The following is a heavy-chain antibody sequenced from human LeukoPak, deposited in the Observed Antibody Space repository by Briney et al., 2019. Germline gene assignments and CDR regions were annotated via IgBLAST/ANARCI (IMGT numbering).Heavy chain of an antibody. CDR3: AKDHLRYYYDSSGPFDY. CDR1: GFTFSSYG. Sequence: GGSLRLSCAASGFTFSSYGMHWVRQAPGKGLEWVAFIRYDGSNKYYADSVKGRFTISRDNSKNTLYLQMNSLRAEDTAVYYCAKDHLRYYYDSSGPFDYWGQGTLVTVSS. V-gene: IGHV3-30*02. J-gene: IGHJ4*02. CDR2: IRYDGSNK. D-gene: IGHD3-22*01.